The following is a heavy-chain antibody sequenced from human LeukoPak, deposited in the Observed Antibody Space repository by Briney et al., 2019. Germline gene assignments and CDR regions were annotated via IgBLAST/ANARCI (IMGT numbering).Heavy chain of an antibody. J-gene: IGHJ5*02. V-gene: IGHV4-59*01. D-gene: IGHD4-17*01. CDR2: IYNSGT. CDR3: ARLRQAFGDQHVGWFDP. Sequence: SETLSLTCTVSGDSITIYYWTWIRQPPGKGLEWIGYIYNSGTTYNPSLKSRVTISADTSKNQFSLKVTSVTAADTAVYYCARLRQAFGDQHVGWFDPWGQGILVTVSS. CDR1: GDSITIYY.